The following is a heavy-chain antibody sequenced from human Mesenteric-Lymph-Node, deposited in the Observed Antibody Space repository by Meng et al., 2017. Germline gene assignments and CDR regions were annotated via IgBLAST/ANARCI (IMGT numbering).Heavy chain of an antibody. CDR1: GFTFTSLA. D-gene: IGHD1-26*01. J-gene: IGHJ4*02. Sequence: VLLVQSGAAVKKLVASGKFSCQAAGFTFTSLAMHWVRLAPEQRLEWMGWINAGNGNTKYSQKFQGRVTITRDTSASTAYMELSSLRSEVTAVYYCARAGGATAPMYYFDYWGQGTLVTVSS. CDR3: ARAGGATAPMYYFDY. V-gene: IGHV1-3*01. CDR2: INAGNGNT.